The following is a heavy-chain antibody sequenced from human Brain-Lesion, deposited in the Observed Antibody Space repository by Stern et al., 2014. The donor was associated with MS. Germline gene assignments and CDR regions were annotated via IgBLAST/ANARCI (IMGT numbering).Heavy chain of an antibody. J-gene: IGHJ6*02. CDR1: GLTFTASA. V-gene: IGHV3-73*01. CDR2: IGHKANNYAT. CDR3: TRTRAYYYYGMDV. Sequence: EVQLVESGGGLVQPGGSLKLSCAASGLTFTASALHWVRQAYGQGLAWAGRIGHKANNYATAYAESVKGRVTISRDDSKNTAYLQMNSLKSEDTAVYYCTRTRAYYYYGMDVWGQGTTVTVSS.